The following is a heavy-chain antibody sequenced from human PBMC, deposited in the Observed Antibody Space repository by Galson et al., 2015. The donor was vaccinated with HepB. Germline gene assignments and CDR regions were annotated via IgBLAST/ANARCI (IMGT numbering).Heavy chain of an antibody. CDR2: IVPNLGTA. V-gene: IGHV1-69*01. D-gene: IGHD1-26*01. Sequence: SVKVSCKASGGTFSSDGISWVRQAPGQGLEWMGGIVPNLGTAKYAQKFQGRVTITADESSSTAYMEVRSLRSEDTAIYYCARHNSRNYYWFDPWGQGTLVTVSS. CDR3: ARHNSRNYYWFDP. J-gene: IGHJ5*02. CDR1: GGTFSSDG.